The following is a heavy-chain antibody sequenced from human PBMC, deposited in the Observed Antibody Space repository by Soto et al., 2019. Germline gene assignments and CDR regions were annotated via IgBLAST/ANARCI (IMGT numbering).Heavy chain of an antibody. V-gene: IGHV4-59*01. CDR3: ARDYYDSPLAE. D-gene: IGHD3-22*01. Sequence: QVQLQESGPGLVKPSETLSLTCTVSGGSISSYYWSWLRQPPGQGLEWFGYIYDSGSTTYNPSLKSPVTISVDTSKNQFSLKLSSVTAADTAVYYCARDYYDSPLAEWGQGTLVTVSS. J-gene: IGHJ4*02. CDR1: GGSISSYY. CDR2: IYDSGST.